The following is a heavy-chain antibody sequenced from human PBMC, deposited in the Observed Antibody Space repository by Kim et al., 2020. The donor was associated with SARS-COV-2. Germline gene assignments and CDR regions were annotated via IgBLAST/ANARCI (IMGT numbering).Heavy chain of an antibody. D-gene: IGHD3-16*01. Sequence: GNGNTIYSPKCQGRVTFTTDTSASTAYMELSFLRSEDSAVYYCLGGFYFDYWGQGTLVTVSS. CDR2: GNGNT. J-gene: IGHJ4*02. CDR3: LGGFYFDY. V-gene: IGHV1-3*01.